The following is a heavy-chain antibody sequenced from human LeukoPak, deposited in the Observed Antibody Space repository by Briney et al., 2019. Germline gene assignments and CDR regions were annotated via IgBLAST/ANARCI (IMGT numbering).Heavy chain of an antibody. Sequence: SVKVSCKASGGTFSSYAISWVRQAPGQGLEWMGGIIPIFGTANYAQRFRGRVTITADESTSTAYMELSSLRSEDTAVYYCARSPFDSSGYHLSHYFDYWGQGTLVTVSS. D-gene: IGHD3-22*01. J-gene: IGHJ4*02. CDR3: ARSPFDSSGYHLSHYFDY. CDR1: GGTFSSYA. CDR2: IIPIFGTA. V-gene: IGHV1-69*01.